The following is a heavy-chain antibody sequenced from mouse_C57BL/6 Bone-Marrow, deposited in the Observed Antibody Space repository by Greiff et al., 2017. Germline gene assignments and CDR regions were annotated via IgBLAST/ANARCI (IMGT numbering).Heavy chain of an antibody. V-gene: IGHV1-4*01. Sequence: QVQLQQSGAELARPGASVKMSCKASGYTFTSYTMNWVKQRPGQGLEWIGYINPSSGYTKYNQKFKDKATLTADKSSSTAYMQLSSLTSEDSAVYYCARSETSQALDYWGQGTTLTVSS. CDR3: ARSETSQALDY. CDR1: GYTFTSYT. J-gene: IGHJ2*01. D-gene: IGHD3-2*02. CDR2: INPSSGYT.